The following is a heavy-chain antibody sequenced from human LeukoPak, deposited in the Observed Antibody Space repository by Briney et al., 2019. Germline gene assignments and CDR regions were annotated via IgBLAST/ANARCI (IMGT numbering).Heavy chain of an antibody. V-gene: IGHV3-23*01. D-gene: IGHD3-10*01. J-gene: IGHJ4*02. CDR2: IDGDGGNT. CDR3: AQDYGRDGEGTMFDY. CDR1: GFIFSRFA. Sequence: GGSLRLSCAVSGFIFSRFAMSWARQAPGKGLEWVSGIDGDGGNTWNADSVKGRFTISRDNSKNTLYLQMNSLRVEDTAVYYCAQDYGRDGEGTMFDYWGQGILVTVSS.